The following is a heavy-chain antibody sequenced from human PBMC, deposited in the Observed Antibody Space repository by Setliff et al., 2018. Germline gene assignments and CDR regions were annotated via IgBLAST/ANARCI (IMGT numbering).Heavy chain of an antibody. Sequence: KTSETLSLTCAASGGTFSDYYWTWIRQHPDKGLEWIGEIKHSGSTNYNPSLKSRVTISVDTSKNQFSLKLSSVTAADTAVYYCARDNKRGIGGYWGQGTLVTVSS. CDR1: GGTFSDYY. J-gene: IGHJ4*02. CDR3: ARDNKRGIGGY. D-gene: IGHD1-1*01. CDR2: IKHSGST. V-gene: IGHV4-34*01.